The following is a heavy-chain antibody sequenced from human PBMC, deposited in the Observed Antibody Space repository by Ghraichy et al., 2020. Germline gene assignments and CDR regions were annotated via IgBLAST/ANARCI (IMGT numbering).Heavy chain of an antibody. CDR2: IFHTGST. CDR1: GYSISSGYY. V-gene: IGHV4-38-2*01. D-gene: IGHD6-19*01. CDR3: AGERGGWSYFDY. Sequence: SETLSLTCAVSGYSISSGYYWGWIWQPPGKGLEWIGSIFHTGSTYYNPSLESRITISVDTSKNQISLKLTSVTAADTAVYYCAGERGGWSYFDYWGQGTLVTVSS. J-gene: IGHJ4*02.